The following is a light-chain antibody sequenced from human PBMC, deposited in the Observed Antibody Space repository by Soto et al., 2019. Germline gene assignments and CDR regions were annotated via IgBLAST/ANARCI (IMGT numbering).Light chain of an antibody. CDR2: EVT. V-gene: IGLV2-14*01. CDR1: SSDVGGYDY. CDR3: CSYVGATTYV. Sequence: QSALTQPASVSGSPGQSITISCTGTSSDVGGYDYVSWYQQYPGEAPKLLIYEVTNRPSGVSNRFSGSRSGNTASLTISGLQADDEADYYCCSYVGATTYVFGSGTQLTVL. J-gene: IGLJ7*01.